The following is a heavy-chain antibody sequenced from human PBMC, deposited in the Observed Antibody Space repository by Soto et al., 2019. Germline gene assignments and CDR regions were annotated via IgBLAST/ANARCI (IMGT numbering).Heavy chain of an antibody. CDR2: ISGRGDST. J-gene: IGHJ4*02. CDR1: GFIFSSYT. V-gene: IGHV3-23*01. CDR3: GKGRGEFAGGWEYFDH. D-gene: IGHD1-26*01. Sequence: EVQLLESGGGLIQPGGSLRLSCAPSGFIFSSYTMGWVRQAPGKGLEWVSSISGRGDSTYYADSVKGRFTISRDKSENTLYLQMDNLNAGDTAFYYCGKGRGEFAGGWEYFDHGGQGELVTVSS.